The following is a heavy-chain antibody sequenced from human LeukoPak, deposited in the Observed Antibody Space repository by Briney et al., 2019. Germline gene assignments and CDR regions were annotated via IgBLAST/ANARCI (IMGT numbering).Heavy chain of an antibody. D-gene: IGHD4-17*01. CDR1: GLTFSSYA. CDR2: ISGSGGST. Sequence: GGSLRLSCAASGLTFSSYAMSWVRQAPGKGLEWVLAISGSGGSTYYADSVKGRFTISRDNSKNTLYLQMNSLRAEDTAVYYCAKDAVTDWYYYYMDVWGKETTVTVSS. CDR3: AKDAVTDWYYYYMDV. J-gene: IGHJ6*03. V-gene: IGHV3-23*01.